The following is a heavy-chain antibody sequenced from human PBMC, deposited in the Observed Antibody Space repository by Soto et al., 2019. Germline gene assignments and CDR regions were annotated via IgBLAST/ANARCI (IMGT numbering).Heavy chain of an antibody. CDR1: GFTFTSHS. Sequence: EVPLVESEGGLVQPGGSLRLSCAASGFTFTSHSMNWVRQAPGKGLEWVSYISSSSSTIYYANSVKGRFTISRDNAKNSLYLQMNSLRDEDTAVYYCARDAKGSSGDHFDYWGQGTLVTVSS. CDR2: ISSSSSTI. D-gene: IGHD1-1*01. V-gene: IGHV3-48*02. J-gene: IGHJ4*02. CDR3: ARDAKGSSGDHFDY.